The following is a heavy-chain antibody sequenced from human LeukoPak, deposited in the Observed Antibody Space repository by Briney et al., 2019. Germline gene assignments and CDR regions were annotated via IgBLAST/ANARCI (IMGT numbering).Heavy chain of an antibody. D-gene: IGHD5-12*01. CDR2: FDPEDGET. Sequence: ASVNVSCTVSGYTLTELSMHWVRQAPGKGLEWMGGFDPEDGETIYAQKFQGRVTMTEDTSTDTAYMELSSLRSEDTAVYYCATLLFSGYGRPGGNWFDPWGQGTLVTVSS. V-gene: IGHV1-24*01. J-gene: IGHJ5*02. CDR3: ATLLFSGYGRPGGNWFDP. CDR1: GYTLTELS.